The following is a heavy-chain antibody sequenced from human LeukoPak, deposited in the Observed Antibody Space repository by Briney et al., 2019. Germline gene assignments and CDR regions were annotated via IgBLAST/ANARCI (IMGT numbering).Heavy chain of an antibody. CDR1: GGSISSSSYY. D-gene: IGHD3-22*01. Sequence: SETLSLTCTVSGGSISSSSYYWGWIRQPPGKGLEWIGSIYYSGSTYYNPSLKSRVTISVDTSKNQFSLKLSSVTAADTAVYYCARLVSPRKREWLLLRSRPGWFDPWGQGTLVTVSS. J-gene: IGHJ5*02. CDR3: ARLVSPRKREWLLLRSRPGWFDP. CDR2: IYYSGST. V-gene: IGHV4-39*01.